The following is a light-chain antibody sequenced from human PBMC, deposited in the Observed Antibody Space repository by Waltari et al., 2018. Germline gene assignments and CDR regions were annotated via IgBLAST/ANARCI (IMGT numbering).Light chain of an antibody. CDR3: HSRDASGVGGS. CDR1: SLRSYY. CDR2: DKN. V-gene: IGLV3-19*01. J-gene: IGLJ2*01. Sequence: SSELTQDPAVSVAMGQTVRITCQGDSLRSYYASWNQQRPGQAPRLVMYDKNNRPSGVPDRFSGPRSHNTASLTITGAHAEDEASYYCHSRDASGVGGSFGGGTKLTVL.